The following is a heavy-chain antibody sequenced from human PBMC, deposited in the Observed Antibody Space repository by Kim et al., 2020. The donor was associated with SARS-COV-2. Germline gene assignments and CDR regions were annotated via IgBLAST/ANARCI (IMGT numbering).Heavy chain of an antibody. CDR3: ATGPLDY. CDR1: GLNFRVAW. V-gene: IGHV3-15*01. J-gene: IGHJ4*02. Sequence: GGSLRLSCATSGLNFRVAWMSWVRQAPGRGLEWVGRITSKNDGETRDYAAPVKGRFAISRDDSKRTVTLQMSALKIEDTAVYYCATGPLDYWGQGTQV. CDR2: ITSKNDGETR.